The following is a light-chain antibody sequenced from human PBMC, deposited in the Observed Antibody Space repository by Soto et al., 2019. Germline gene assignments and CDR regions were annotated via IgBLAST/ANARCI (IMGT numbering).Light chain of an antibody. CDR1: QRISTW. Sequence: EIQMTQSPSSVSASVGYRVTITCRATQRISTWLACYQQQAGKAANLLMYYASNLHSGGPSRFSGSGSGTKVTITISSLQPEDFATYYCRQANSFQITFGQGTRLEIK. J-gene: IGKJ5*01. CDR2: YAS. CDR3: RQANSFQIT. V-gene: IGKV1-12*01.